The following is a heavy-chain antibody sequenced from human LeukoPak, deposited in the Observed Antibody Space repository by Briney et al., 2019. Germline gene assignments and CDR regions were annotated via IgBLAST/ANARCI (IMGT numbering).Heavy chain of an antibody. CDR2: INHSGST. V-gene: IGHV4-34*01. J-gene: IGHJ6*04. CDR1: GGSFSGYY. D-gene: IGHD3-10*02. CDR3: ARCVRGTTLMDV. Sequence: PSETLSLTCAVYGGSFSGYYWSWIRQPPGKGLEWIGEINHSGSTNYNPSLKSRVTISVDTSKNQFSLKLSSVTAADTAVYYCARCVRGTTLMDVWGKGTTVTISS.